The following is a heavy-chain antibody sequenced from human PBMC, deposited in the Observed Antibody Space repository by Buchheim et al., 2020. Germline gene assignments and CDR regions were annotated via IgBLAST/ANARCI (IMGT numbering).Heavy chain of an antibody. D-gene: IGHD2-15*01. J-gene: IGHJ5*02. Sequence: QLQLQESGPGLVKPSETLSLTCTVSGGSISSSSYYWGWIRQPPGKGLEWIGSIYYSGSTYYNPSLKSRVTIPVDTSKNQFSLKLSSVTAADAAVYYCARDRYCSGGSCPDNWFDPWGQGTL. CDR2: IYYSGST. CDR3: ARDRYCSGGSCPDNWFDP. V-gene: IGHV4-39*07. CDR1: GGSISSSSYY.